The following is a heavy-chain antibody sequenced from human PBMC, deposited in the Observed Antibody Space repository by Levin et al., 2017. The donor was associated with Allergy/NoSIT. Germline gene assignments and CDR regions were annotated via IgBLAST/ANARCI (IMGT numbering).Heavy chain of an antibody. J-gene: IGHJ4*02. CDR3: AKDFYSGGAWLRAHDS. CDR1: GFTFSGHA. V-gene: IGHV3-30*04. Sequence: GGSLRLSCAASGFTFSGHAMHWVRQAPGKGLEWVAVISHDGRNKYYADSVKGRFTISRDNSRNTVDLLMNSLRPEDTALYYCAKDFYSGGAWLRAHDSWGQGTLVTVSS. CDR2: ISHDGRNK. D-gene: IGHD3-10*01.